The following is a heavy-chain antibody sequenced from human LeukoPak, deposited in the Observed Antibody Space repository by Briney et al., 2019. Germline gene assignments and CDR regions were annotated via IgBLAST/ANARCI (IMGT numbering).Heavy chain of an antibody. CDR1: GFTFGDYA. V-gene: IGHV3-49*04. CDR3: TVDSSGWYPGLHDY. CDR2: IRSKAYGGTT. D-gene: IGHD6-19*01. Sequence: GGSLRLSRTASGFTFGDYAMSWVRQAPGKGLEWVGFIRSKAYGGTTEYAASVKGRFTISREDSKSIAYLQMNSLKTEDTAVYYCTVDSSGWYPGLHDYWGQGTLVTVSS. J-gene: IGHJ4*02.